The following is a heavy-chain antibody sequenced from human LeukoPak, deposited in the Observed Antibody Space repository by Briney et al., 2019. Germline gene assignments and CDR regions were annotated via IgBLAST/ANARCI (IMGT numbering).Heavy chain of an antibody. J-gene: IGHJ4*02. CDR2: ISNTGNTI. CDR3: ARGPSGYHNT. V-gene: IGHV3-11*04. D-gene: IGHD5-12*01. Sequence: GGSLRLSCAASGFTFSDYYMSWIRQAPGRGLEWVSYISNTGNTIYDADSVKGRFTISRDNAKNSVYLEMNSLRAEDTAVYYCARGPSGYHNTGGQGTLVTVSS. CDR1: GFTFSDYY.